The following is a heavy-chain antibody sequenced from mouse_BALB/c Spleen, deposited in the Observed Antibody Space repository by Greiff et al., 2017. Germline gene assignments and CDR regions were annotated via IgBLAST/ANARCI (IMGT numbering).Heavy chain of an antibody. CDR1: GYTFSSYW. D-gene: IGHD1-2*01. V-gene: IGHV1-9*01. J-gene: IGHJ3*01. CDR2: ILPGSGST. Sequence: QVQLQQSGAELMKPGASVKISCKATGYTFSSYWIEWVKQRPGHGLEWIGEILPGSGSTNYNEKFKGKATFTADTSSNTAYMQLSSLTSEDSAVYYCARTTATIAYWGQGTLVTVSA. CDR3: ARTTATIAY.